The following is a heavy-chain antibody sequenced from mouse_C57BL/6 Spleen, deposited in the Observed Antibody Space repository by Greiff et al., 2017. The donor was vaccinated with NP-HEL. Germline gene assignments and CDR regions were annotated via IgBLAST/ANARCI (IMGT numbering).Heavy chain of an antibody. J-gene: IGHJ2*01. V-gene: IGHV5-17*01. D-gene: IGHD1-1*01. Sequence: EVKLMESGGGLVKPGGSLKLSCAASGFTFSDYGMHWVRQAPEKGLEWVAYISSGSSTIYYADTVKGRFTISRDNAKNTLFLQMTSLRSEDTAMYYCARDDYYGSRTPYFDYWGQGTTLTVSS. CDR3: ARDDYYGSRTPYFDY. CDR2: ISSGSSTI. CDR1: GFTFSDYG.